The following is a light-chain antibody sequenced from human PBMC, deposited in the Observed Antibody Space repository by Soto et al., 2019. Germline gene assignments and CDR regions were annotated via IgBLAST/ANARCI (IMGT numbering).Light chain of an antibody. Sequence: QSALTQPASVSGSPGQSITISCTGASSDVGVSNFVSWYQQHPGKAPKLMFYEVSNRPSGVSNRFSGSKSVNTASLTISGLQAEDEADYYCSSYTSSSTLYVFGTGTKLTVL. CDR2: EVS. CDR3: SSYTSSSTLYV. V-gene: IGLV2-14*01. J-gene: IGLJ1*01. CDR1: SSDVGVSNF.